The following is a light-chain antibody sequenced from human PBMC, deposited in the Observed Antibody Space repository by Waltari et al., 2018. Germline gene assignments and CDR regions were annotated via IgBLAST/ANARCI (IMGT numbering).Light chain of an antibody. CDR2: GAS. CDR3: HQSAGSPQT. V-gene: IGKV3-20*01. CDR1: QNLSANY. J-gene: IGKJ2*01. Sequence: EIVMTQSPGILSLSPGERATLSCRASQNLSANYVAWYQHRPGQPHRLLIFGASGRAAGIPGRFSGRGSATDFTLTINRVEPEEFTMYCCHQSAGSPQTFGQGTKLDIK.